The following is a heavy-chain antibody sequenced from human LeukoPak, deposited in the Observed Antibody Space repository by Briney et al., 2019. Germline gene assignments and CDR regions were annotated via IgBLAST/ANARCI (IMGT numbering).Heavy chain of an antibody. CDR3: ARGSVTTIGSNWFDP. Sequence: GGSLRLSCAASGFTFSSYWMHWVRQAPGKGLVWVSRINSDGSSTSYADSVKGRFTISRDNAKNTLYLQMNSLRAEDTAVYYCARGSVTTIGSNWFDPWGQGTLVTVSS. D-gene: IGHD4-17*01. J-gene: IGHJ5*02. CDR2: INSDGSST. CDR1: GFTFSSYW. V-gene: IGHV3-74*01.